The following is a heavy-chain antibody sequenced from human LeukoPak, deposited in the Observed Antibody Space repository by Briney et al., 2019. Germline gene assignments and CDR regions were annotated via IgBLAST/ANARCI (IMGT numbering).Heavy chain of an antibody. D-gene: IGHD6-19*01. CDR1: GGSISSYY. CDR2: IYYSGST. V-gene: IGHV4-59*08. Sequence: SETLSLTCTVSGGSISSYYWSWIRQPPGKGLEWVGYIYYSGSTNYNPPLRSRVTISVDTSKNQFSLKLSSVTAADTAVYYCARSPGYSSGWQIDYWGQGTLVTVSS. CDR3: ARSPGYSSGWQIDY. J-gene: IGHJ4*02.